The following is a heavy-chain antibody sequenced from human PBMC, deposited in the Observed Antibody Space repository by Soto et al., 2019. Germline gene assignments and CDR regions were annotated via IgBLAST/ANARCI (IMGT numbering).Heavy chain of an antibody. V-gene: IGHV1-8*01. D-gene: IGHD2-15*01. CDR3: ARIKGDTCSGGSCYFWFDP. Sequence: QVQLVQSGAEVKKPGASVKVSCKASGYTFTSYDINWVRQATGQGLEWMGWMNPNSGNTGYAQKFQGRVTMTRNTSISTAYMELSSLRSEDTAVYYCARIKGDTCSGGSCYFWFDPWGQGTLVTVSS. J-gene: IGHJ5*02. CDR1: GYTFTSYD. CDR2: MNPNSGNT.